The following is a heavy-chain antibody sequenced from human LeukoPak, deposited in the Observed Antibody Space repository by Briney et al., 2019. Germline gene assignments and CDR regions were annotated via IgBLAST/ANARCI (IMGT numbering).Heavy chain of an antibody. CDR2: RWYDGSNK. Sequence: GGSLRLSCAASGFTFSSYGMHWVRQAPGKGLEWVAVRWYDGSNKYYADSVKGRFAISRDNSKNTLYLQMNSLRAEDTAVYYCAREGGGSGSSYYYYGMDVWGKGTTVTVSS. J-gene: IGHJ6*04. D-gene: IGHD3-10*01. V-gene: IGHV3-33*01. CDR1: GFTFSSYG. CDR3: AREGGGSGSSYYYYGMDV.